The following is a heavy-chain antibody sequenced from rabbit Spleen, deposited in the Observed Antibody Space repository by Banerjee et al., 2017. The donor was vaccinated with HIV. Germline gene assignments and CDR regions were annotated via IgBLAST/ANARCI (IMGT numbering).Heavy chain of an antibody. V-gene: IGHV1S40*01. CDR1: GVSFSSSDY. CDR2: IAGSSSGFA. J-gene: IGHJ4*01. D-gene: IGHD8-1*01. CDR3: ARDGAGGSYFAL. Sequence: QSLEESGGDLVKPGASLTLTCIASGVSFSSSDYMCWVRQAPGKGLEWISCIAGSSSGFAYSATWATGRFTCSKTSSTTVTLQMTSLTAADTATYFCARDGAGGSYFALWGPGTLVTVS.